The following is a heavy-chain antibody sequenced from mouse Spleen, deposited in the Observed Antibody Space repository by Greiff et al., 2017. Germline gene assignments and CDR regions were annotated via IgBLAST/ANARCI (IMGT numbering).Heavy chain of an antibody. Sequence: VQLQQSGAELARPGASVKLSCKASGYTFTSYGISWVKQRTGQGLEWIGEIYPRSGNTYYNEKFKGKATLTADKSSSTAYMELRSLTSEDSAVYFCAREGTTATAWFAYWGQGTLVTVSA. J-gene: IGHJ3*01. V-gene: IGHV1-81*01. CDR3: AREGTTATAWFAY. D-gene: IGHD1-2*01. CDR2: IYPRSGNT. CDR1: GYTFTSYG.